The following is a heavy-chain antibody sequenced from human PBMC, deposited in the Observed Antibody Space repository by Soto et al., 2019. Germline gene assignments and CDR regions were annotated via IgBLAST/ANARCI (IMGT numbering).Heavy chain of an antibody. Sequence: SETLSLTCTVSCGSVTSYYWSCIRQPPGKALEWIGTIYYSGSTNYNPSLKSRVSLSVDTSKNQFSLKVGSVTAADTAVYFCARALYGSGVLDVWGQGTTVTVSS. CDR1: CGSVTSYY. V-gene: IGHV4-59*02. CDR2: IYYSGST. CDR3: ARALYGSGVLDV. D-gene: IGHD3-10*01. J-gene: IGHJ6*02.